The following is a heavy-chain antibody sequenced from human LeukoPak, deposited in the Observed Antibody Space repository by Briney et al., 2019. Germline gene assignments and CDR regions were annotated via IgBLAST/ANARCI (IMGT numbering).Heavy chain of an antibody. CDR1: GYSFTSYW. CDR2: IYPGDSGT. J-gene: IGHJ3*02. V-gene: IGHV5-51*01. D-gene: IGHD2-2*02. Sequence: GESLKISCKGSGYSFTSYWIGWVRQMPGKGLEWMGIIYPGDSGTRYSPSFQGQVTISADKSISTAYLQWSSLKASDTAMYYCASSLYCSSTSCYKDAFDIWGQGTMVTVSS. CDR3: ASSLYCSSTSCYKDAFDI.